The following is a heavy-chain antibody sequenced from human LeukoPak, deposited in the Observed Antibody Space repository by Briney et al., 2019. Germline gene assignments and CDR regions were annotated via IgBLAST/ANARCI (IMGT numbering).Heavy chain of an antibody. CDR1: GFRFSSFG. CDR2: IRYDGGVK. D-gene: IGHD2-21*01. J-gene: IGHJ4*02. V-gene: IGHV3-30*02. Sequence: PGGSLRLSCAASGFRFSSFGMHWVRQAPGKGLEWVAFIRYDGGVKYYADSVKGRLTISRDNSNNTLFLQISRVRGDDTAVYYCAKDMAYQLLYHFDSWGQGTLVTVSS. CDR3: AKDMAYQLLYHFDS.